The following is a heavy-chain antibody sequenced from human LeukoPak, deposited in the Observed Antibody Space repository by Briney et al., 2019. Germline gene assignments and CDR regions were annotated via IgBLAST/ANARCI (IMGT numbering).Heavy chain of an antibody. CDR2: IYDSGST. CDR1: GYSISSGYY. V-gene: IGHV4-61*01. CDR3: ARAKRIMITFGGVTDYYYYMDV. D-gene: IGHD3-16*01. Sequence: PSETLSLTCTVSGYSISSGYYWSWIRQPPGKGLEWIGYIYDSGSTNYNPSLKSRVTISVDTSKNRFSLKLSSVTAADTAVYYCARAKRIMITFGGVTDYYYYMDVWGKGTTVTVSS. J-gene: IGHJ6*03.